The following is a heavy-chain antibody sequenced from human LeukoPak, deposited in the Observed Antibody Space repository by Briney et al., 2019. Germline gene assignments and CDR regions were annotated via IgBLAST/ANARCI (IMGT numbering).Heavy chain of an antibody. CDR2: INPSGGST. V-gene: IGHV1-46*01. CDR1: GYTFTIYY. CDR3: ARHSKWELLLGQIGP. D-gene: IGHD1-26*01. J-gene: IGHJ5*02. Sequence: ASVKVSCKSSGYTFTIYYMHWSRHAPGQGLEWMGIINPSGGSTSYAQKFQGRVTMTRDTSTSTGYMELSSLRSEDTAVYYCARHSKWELLLGQIGPWDQGTLVTVSS.